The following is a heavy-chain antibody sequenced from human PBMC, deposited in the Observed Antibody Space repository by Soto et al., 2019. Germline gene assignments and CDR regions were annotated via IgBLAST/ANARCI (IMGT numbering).Heavy chain of an antibody. Sequence: SVKVSCKASGYTFTGYYMHWVRQAPGQGLEWMGWINPNSGGTNYAQKFQGRVTMTRDTSISTAYMELSRLRSDDTAVYYCARDRLGMGATPLYYYYGMDVWGQGTTVTVSS. J-gene: IGHJ6*02. V-gene: IGHV1-2*02. CDR3: ARDRLGMGATPLYYYYGMDV. D-gene: IGHD1-26*01. CDR2: INPNSGGT. CDR1: GYTFTGYY.